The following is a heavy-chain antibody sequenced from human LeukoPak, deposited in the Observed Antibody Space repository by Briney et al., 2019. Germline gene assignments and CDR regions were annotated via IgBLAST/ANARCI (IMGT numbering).Heavy chain of an antibody. J-gene: IGHJ4*02. D-gene: IGHD2-15*01. Sequence: PSETLSLTCTVSGGSISSSRYYWGWIRQPPGKGLEWIGSIYYSGSTYYNPSLKSRVTISVDTSKNQFSLKLSSVTAADTAVYYCARPNCSGGSCSLGYWGQGTLVTVSS. CDR3: ARPNCSGGSCSLGY. V-gene: IGHV4-39*01. CDR2: IYYSGST. CDR1: GGSISSSRYY.